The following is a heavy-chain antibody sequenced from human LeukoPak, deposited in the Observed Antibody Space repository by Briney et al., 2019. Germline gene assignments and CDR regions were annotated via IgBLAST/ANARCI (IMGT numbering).Heavy chain of an antibody. Sequence: SVKVSCKASGGTFSSYTIHWVRQAPGQGLEWMGGIIPIFGTANYAQKFQGTVTITADESTTTAYMELSSLRSGDTAVYYCARDALYGYSGYDLDYWGQGTLVTVSS. CDR1: GGTFSSYT. D-gene: IGHD5-12*01. CDR2: IIPIFGTA. V-gene: IGHV1-69*13. J-gene: IGHJ4*02. CDR3: ARDALYGYSGYDLDY.